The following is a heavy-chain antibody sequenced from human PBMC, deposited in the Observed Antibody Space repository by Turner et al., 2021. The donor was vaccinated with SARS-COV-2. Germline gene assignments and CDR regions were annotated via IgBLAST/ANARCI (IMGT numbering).Heavy chain of an antibody. CDR3: ARDRRVGYGYTSEFPNDAFDI. D-gene: IGHD5-12*01. Sequence: EVQQVGSGGGSVETGGSLSLSCAASGFPVSGTYMSSVRQAAGKGLVWGSVIYSGGRTYFAYSVKGRFTISRYNSKNQLWLQMNSLRAEDTALYYCARDRRVGYGYTSEFPNDAFDIWGQGTMVTVSS. V-gene: IGHV3-66*01. J-gene: IGHJ3*02. CDR2: IYSGGRT. CDR1: GFPVSGTY.